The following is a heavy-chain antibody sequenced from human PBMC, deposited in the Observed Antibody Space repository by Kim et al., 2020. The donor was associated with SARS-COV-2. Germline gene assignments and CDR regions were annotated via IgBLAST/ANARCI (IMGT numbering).Heavy chain of an antibody. CDR2: ISSSGSTI. D-gene: IGHD2-2*02. V-gene: IGHV3-48*03. CDR1: GFTFSSYE. J-gene: IGHJ5*02. CDR3: ARDRCSSPSCYTHWFDP. Sequence: GGSLRLSCAASGFTFSSYEMNWVRQAPGKGLEWVSYISSSGSTIYYADSVKGRFTISRDNAKNSLYLQMNSLRAEDTAVYYCARDRCSSPSCYTHWFDPWGQGTLVTVSS.